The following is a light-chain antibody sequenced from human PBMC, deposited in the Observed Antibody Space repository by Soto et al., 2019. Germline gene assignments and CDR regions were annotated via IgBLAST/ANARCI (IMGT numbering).Light chain of an antibody. Sequence: QSALTQPASVSGSRGQSITISCTGTSSDVGGYNYVSWYQQHPGKAPKLIIYEVSNRPSGISNRFSGSKSGNTASLTISGLQAEDEADYYCSSYTSSSTRVFGGGTKLTVL. CDR3: SSYTSSSTRV. V-gene: IGLV2-14*01. J-gene: IGLJ2*01. CDR2: EVS. CDR1: SSDVGGYNY.